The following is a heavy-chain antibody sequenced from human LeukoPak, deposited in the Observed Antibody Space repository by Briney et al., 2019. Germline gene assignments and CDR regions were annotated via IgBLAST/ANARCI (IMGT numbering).Heavy chain of an antibody. CDR2: INTEGTVT. CDR3: ATKQWLAPPPDS. D-gene: IGHD6-19*01. Sequence: PGGSLRLSCAASGFTFSKYWMLWVRQAPGKGLEGVSRINTEGTVTTYADSVKDRFTVSRDNADNTMFLQMNSVRDEDTAVYYCATKQWLAPPPDSWGQGTPVTVSS. J-gene: IGHJ4*02. CDR1: GFTFSKYW. V-gene: IGHV3-74*01.